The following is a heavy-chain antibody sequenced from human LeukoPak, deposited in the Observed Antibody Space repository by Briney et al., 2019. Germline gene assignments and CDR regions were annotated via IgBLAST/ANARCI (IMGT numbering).Heavy chain of an antibody. J-gene: IGHJ6*02. CDR1: GDSITLFY. D-gene: IGHD6-19*01. CDR3: ARDSSGWYGLDV. V-gene: IGHV4-4*07. Sequence: SETLSLTCTVSGDSITLFYWSWIRQPAGEGLEWIGRMYDSGSTNYNPSLKGRVTMSADTSKNHFSLKLSSVTAADTAVYCCARDSSGWYGLDVWGQGTTVTVSS. CDR2: MYDSGST.